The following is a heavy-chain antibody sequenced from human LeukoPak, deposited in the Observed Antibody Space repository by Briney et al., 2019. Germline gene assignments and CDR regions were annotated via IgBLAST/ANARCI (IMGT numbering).Heavy chain of an antibody. CDR2: VRTKTDEGIP. D-gene: IGHD2-2*01. V-gene: IGHV3-15*01. J-gene: IGHJ4*02. CDR3: TTKVPHCSGSSCRGY. Sequence: AGSSRLSSPPSRLTLSDIWMSWVRQAPGKWLEWVGRVRTKTDEGIPHNVAPVKGRLSIPRDDSKKTQFLQMNSMKTEYTAVYYCTTKVPHCSGSSCRGYWGQGTLVSVSS. CDR1: RLTLSDIW.